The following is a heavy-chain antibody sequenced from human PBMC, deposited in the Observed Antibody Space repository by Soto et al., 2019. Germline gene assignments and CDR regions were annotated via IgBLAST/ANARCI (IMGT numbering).Heavy chain of an antibody. CDR2: IYYSGST. V-gene: IGHV4-30-4*01. J-gene: IGHJ6*02. CDR1: GGSISSGDYY. CDR3: AGSRDSGYYYASQLGYYGMDV. D-gene: IGHD3-22*01. Sequence: PSETLSLTCTVSGGSISSGDYYWSWIRQPPGKGLEWIGYIYYSGSTYYNPSLKSRVTISVDTSKNQFSLKLSSVTAADTAVYYCAGSRDSGYYYASQLGYYGMDVWGQGTTVTVSS.